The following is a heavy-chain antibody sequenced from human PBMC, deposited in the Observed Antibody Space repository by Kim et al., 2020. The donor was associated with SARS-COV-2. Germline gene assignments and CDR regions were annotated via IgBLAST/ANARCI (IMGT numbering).Heavy chain of an antibody. J-gene: IGHJ6*01. CDR3: ARDRDSSSLYSYYGMDV. D-gene: IGHD6-13*01. CDR2: ISYDGSNK. Sequence: GGSLRLSCAASGFTFSSYGMHWVRQAPGKGLEWVAVISYDGSNKYYADSVKGRFTISRDNSKNTLYLQMNSLRAEDTAVYYCARDRDSSSLYSYYGMDV. V-gene: IGHV3-33*05. CDR1: GFTFSSYG.